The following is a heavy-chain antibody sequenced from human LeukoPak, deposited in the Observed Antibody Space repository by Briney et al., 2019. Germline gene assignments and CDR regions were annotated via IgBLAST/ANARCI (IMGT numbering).Heavy chain of an antibody. CDR3: ATKTAAGNYYYYYMDV. CDR2: IYHSGST. J-gene: IGHJ6*03. Sequence: TSETLSLTCVVSGYSISSGYYWGWIRQPPGKGLGWIGSIYHSGSTYYNPSLKSRVTISVDTSKNQFSLKLSSVTAADTAVYYCATKTAAGNYYYYYMDVWGKGTTVTVSS. D-gene: IGHD6-13*01. V-gene: IGHV4-38-2*01. CDR1: GYSISSGYY.